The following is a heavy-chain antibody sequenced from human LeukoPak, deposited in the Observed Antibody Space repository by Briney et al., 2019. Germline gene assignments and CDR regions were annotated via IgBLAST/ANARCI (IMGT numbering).Heavy chain of an antibody. J-gene: IGHJ2*01. Sequence: ASVKVSCKASGYTFTSYGISWVRQAPGQGLEWMGWISAYNGNTNYAQKLQGRVTMTTDTSTSTAYMELRSLRSDDAAVYYCARVGGYYPSHWYFDLWGRGTLVTVSS. D-gene: IGHD3-22*01. CDR3: ARVGGYYPSHWYFDL. CDR1: GYTFTSYG. V-gene: IGHV1-18*01. CDR2: ISAYNGNT.